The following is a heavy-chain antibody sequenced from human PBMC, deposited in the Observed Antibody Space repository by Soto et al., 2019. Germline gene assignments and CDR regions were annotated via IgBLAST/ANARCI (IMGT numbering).Heavy chain of an antibody. CDR1: GGSFSGYQ. D-gene: IGHD1-1*01. Sequence: PSETLSLTCGVYGGSFSGYQWNWIRQSPGQGLEWIGEINYSGTTKYNPSLKSRINLSVDTSKNQFSLKMFSVTAADTAIYYCARGWTSDPWGQGTQVTSPQ. J-gene: IGHJ5*02. CDR3: ARGWTSDP. V-gene: IGHV4-34*01. CDR2: INYSGTT.